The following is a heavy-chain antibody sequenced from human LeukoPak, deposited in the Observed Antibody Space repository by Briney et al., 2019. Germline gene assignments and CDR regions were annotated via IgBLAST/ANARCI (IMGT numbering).Heavy chain of an antibody. Sequence: GGSLRLSCAASGFTFSNYGMNWVRQAPGEGLEWVALIWSDGSNKFYADSVKGRFTISRDNSKNTLYLQMNSLRAEDTAVYYCAKDDSYGRFDYWGQGTLVTVSS. J-gene: IGHJ4*02. CDR2: IWSDGSNK. D-gene: IGHD5-18*01. CDR3: AKDDSYGRFDY. V-gene: IGHV3-30*02. CDR1: GFTFSNYG.